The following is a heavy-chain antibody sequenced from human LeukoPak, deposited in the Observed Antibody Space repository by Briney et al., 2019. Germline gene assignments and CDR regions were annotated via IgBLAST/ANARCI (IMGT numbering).Heavy chain of an antibody. CDR1: GGSFSSYA. Sequence: SVKVSCKASGGSFSSYAISWVRQAPGQGLEWMGRIIPIFGIANYAQKFQGRVTITADKSTSTAYMELSSLRSEDTAVYYCAREVVTTNRNWFDPWGQGTLVTVSS. J-gene: IGHJ5*02. CDR2: IIPIFGIA. CDR3: AREVVTTNRNWFDP. V-gene: IGHV1-69*04. D-gene: IGHD4-11*01.